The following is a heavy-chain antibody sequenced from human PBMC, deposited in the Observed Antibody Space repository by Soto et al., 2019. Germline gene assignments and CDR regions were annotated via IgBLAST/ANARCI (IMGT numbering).Heavy chain of an antibody. J-gene: IGHJ4*02. V-gene: IGHV3-23*01. CDR2: FSGSSGNT. D-gene: IGHD2-15*01. CDR1: GFTFSSSI. Sequence: GGSLRLSCAASGFTFSSSIMSWVRQAPGKGLEWVSTFSGSSGNTYYADSVKGRFTISRDNSKNTLYLQMSSLRAEDTAVYYCAKRGHNFFDYWGQGTLVTVS. CDR3: AKRGHNFFDY.